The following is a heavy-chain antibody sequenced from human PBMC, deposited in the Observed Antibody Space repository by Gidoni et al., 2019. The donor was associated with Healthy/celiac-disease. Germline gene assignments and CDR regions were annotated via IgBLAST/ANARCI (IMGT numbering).Heavy chain of an antibody. D-gene: IGHD1-20*01. J-gene: IGHJ4*02. CDR3: AKDRRTGITTFDY. Sequence: EVQLVESGGGLVQPGGSLRLSCAASGFPFSSYALSWVRQAPGKGLDWVSAIGGSGGGTYYADSVKGRFTISRDNSKNTLYLQMNSLRAEDTAVYYCAKDRRTGITTFDYWGQGILVTVSS. V-gene: IGHV3-23*04. CDR2: IGGSGGGT. CDR1: GFPFSSYA.